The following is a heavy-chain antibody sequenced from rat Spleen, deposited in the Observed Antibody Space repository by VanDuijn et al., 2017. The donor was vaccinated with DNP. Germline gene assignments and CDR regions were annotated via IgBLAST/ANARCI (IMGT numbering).Heavy chain of an antibody. V-gene: IGHV5-58*01. CDR3: ARFDGYSYLYLMDV. D-gene: IGHD1-12*01. CDR1: GFTFSSYW. J-gene: IGHJ4*01. CDR2: ISSSDANP. Sequence: EVQLVETGGGLVQPGRSLKLSCVASGFTFSSYWMYWIRQAPGKGLEWVASISSSDANPYYPDSVKGRFTISRDNAQDTLYLQMNSLRPEDTATYYCARFDGYSYLYLMDVWGQGTSVTVSS.